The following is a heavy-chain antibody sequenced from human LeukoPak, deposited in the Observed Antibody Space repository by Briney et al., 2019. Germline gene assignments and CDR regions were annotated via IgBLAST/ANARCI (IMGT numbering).Heavy chain of an antibody. D-gene: IGHD5-12*01. V-gene: IGHV4-39*07. J-gene: IGHJ4*02. CDR2: IYYSGST. CDR3: ARGYSGYSAAPIDY. Sequence: SETLSLTCTVSGGSISSSSYYWGWIRQPPGKGLEWIGSIYYSGSTYYNPSLKSRVTISVDTSKNQFSLKLSSVTAADTAVYYCARGYSGYSAAPIDYWGQGTLVTVSS. CDR1: GGSISSSSYY.